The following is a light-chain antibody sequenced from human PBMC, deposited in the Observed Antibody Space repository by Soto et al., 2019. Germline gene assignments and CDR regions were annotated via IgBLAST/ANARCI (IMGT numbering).Light chain of an antibody. CDR2: TAS. CDR3: QQSFSPLPIT. Sequence: IQMSQSPSSLSASVGDRVTITCRASQNIFNYVNWYQQKPGKAPRLLIFTASSLRSGVPSRFSGSGSGTDFTLTINTLQSEDFATYFCQQSFSPLPITFGQGTRLEIK. J-gene: IGKJ5*01. CDR1: QNIFNY. V-gene: IGKV1-39*01.